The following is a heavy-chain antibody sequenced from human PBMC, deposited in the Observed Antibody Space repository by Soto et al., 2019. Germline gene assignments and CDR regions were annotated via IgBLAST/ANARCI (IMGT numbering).Heavy chain of an antibody. V-gene: IGHV4-31*03. J-gene: IGHJ4*02. CDR1: GGSISSGGYY. Sequence: ASETLSLTCTVSGGSISSGGYYWSWIRQHPGKGLEWIGYIYYSGSTYYNPSLKSRVTISVDTSKNQFSLKLSSVTAADTAVYYCARRRFLEWLLSPVGYFDYWGQGTLVTVSS. CDR2: IYYSGST. CDR3: ARRRFLEWLLSPVGYFDY. D-gene: IGHD3-3*01.